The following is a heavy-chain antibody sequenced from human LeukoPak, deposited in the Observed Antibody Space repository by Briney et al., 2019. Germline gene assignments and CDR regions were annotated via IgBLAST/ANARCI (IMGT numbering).Heavy chain of an antibody. CDR3: ARVGGDQVGY. V-gene: IGHV3-21*04. CDR1: GFTFSSYR. D-gene: IGHD4-17*01. Sequence: GGSLRLSCAASGFTFSSYRMNWVRQAPGKGLEWVSSISSSSSYIYYADSVKGRFTISRDNSKNTLYLQMNSLRVEDTAVYYCARVGGDQVGYWGQGTLVTVSS. CDR2: ISSSSSYI. J-gene: IGHJ4*02.